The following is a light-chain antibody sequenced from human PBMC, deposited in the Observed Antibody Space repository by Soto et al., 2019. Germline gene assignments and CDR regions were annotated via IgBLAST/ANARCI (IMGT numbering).Light chain of an antibody. V-gene: IGLV2-14*01. Sequence: QSVLTQPASVSGSPGQSITISCAGTSGDVGAYNFVTWFQQHPGKVPKLIIYDVTDRPSGVSDRFSGSKSGNTASLTISGLLAEDEADYYCGSYTTIKTMIFGGGTKLTVL. CDR2: DVT. J-gene: IGLJ2*01. CDR3: GSYTTIKTMI. CDR1: SGDVGAYNF.